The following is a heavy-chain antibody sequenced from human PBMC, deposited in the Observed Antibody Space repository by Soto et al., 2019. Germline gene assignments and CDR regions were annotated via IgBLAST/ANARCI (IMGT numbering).Heavy chain of an antibody. D-gene: IGHD2-15*01. CDR3: ARDKDCSGGSCYPANWFDP. J-gene: IGHJ5*02. CDR1: GGSISSYY. V-gene: IGHV4-4*07. CDR2: IYTSGST. Sequence: SETLSLTCTVSGGSISSYYWRWIRQPAGKGLEWIGRIYTSGSTNYNPSLKSRVTMSVDTSKNQFSLKLSSVTAADTAVYYCARDKDCSGGSCYPANWFDPWGQGTLVTVSS.